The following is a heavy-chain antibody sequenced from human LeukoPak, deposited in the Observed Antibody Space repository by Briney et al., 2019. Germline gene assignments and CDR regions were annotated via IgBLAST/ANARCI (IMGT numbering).Heavy chain of an antibody. Sequence: SETLSLTCAVYGGSFSGYYWSWIRQPPGKGLEWIGEVNHSGSTNYNPSLKSRVTISVDTSKNQFSLKLSSVTAADTAVYYCARDGSAVPAAIWTGWAYYFDYWGQGTLVTVSS. CDR2: VNHSGST. CDR1: GGSFSGYY. J-gene: IGHJ4*02. V-gene: IGHV4-34*01. D-gene: IGHD2-2*01. CDR3: ARDGSAVPAAIWTGWAYYFDY.